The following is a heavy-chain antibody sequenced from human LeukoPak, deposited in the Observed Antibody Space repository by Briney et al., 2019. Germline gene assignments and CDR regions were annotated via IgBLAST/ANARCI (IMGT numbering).Heavy chain of an antibody. CDR1: GFTFSSYG. D-gene: IGHD2/OR15-2a*01. J-gene: IGHJ4*02. CDR3: AKGQRLSRNPLFDY. V-gene: IGHV3-30*18. Sequence: GGSLRLSCAASGFTFSSYGMHWVRQAPGKGLEWVAVISYDGSNKYYADSVKGRFTISRDNSKNTLYLQMNSLRAEDTAVYYCAKGQRLSRNPLFDYWAREPWSPSPQ. CDR2: ISYDGSNK.